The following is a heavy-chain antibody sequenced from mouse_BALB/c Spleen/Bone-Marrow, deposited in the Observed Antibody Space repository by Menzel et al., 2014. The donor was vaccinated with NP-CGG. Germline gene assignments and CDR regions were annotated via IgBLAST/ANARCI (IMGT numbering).Heavy chain of an antibody. D-gene: IGHD2-4*01. CDR3: ASSTMITTGFAY. Sequence: VQLVESGPGLVAPSQSLSITCTVSGFSLTGYGVNWVRQPPGKGLEWLGMIWGDGSTDYNSALKSRLGINKDNSKSQVFLKMNSLQTDDTARYYCASSTMITTGFAYWGQGTLVTVSA. V-gene: IGHV2-6-7*01. CDR2: IWGDGST. J-gene: IGHJ3*01. CDR1: GFSLTGYG.